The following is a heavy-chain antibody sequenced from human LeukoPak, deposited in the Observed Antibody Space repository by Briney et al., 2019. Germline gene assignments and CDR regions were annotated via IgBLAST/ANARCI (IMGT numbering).Heavy chain of an antibody. CDR3: AHRSLGFLEWLSRPYYVDY. CDR2: IYWDDEK. J-gene: IGHJ4*02. CDR1: GFSLSTSGVY. Sequence: SGPTLLKPTPTLTLTCTFSGFSLSTSGVYVGWIRQPPGKALEWLTLIYWDDEKRYSAFLKSRLTITKDTSKSQVVLTMTNMDPVDTATYYCAHRSLGFLEWLSRPYYVDYWGQGTLVTVSS. V-gene: IGHV2-5*02. D-gene: IGHD3-3*02.